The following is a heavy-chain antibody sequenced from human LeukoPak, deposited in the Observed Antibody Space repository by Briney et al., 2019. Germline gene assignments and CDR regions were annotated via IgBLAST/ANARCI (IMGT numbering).Heavy chain of an antibody. Sequence: SETLSLTCAVSGGSISSSNWWSWVRQPPGKGLEWIGEIYHSGSTNYNPSLKSRVTISVDKSKNQFSLKLSSVTAADTAVYYCARTSTTTGTNNLYYYYYYMDVWGKGTTVTVSS. D-gene: IGHD1-1*01. CDR3: ARTSTTTGTNNLYYYYYYMDV. J-gene: IGHJ6*03. CDR1: GGSISSSNW. V-gene: IGHV4-4*02. CDR2: IYHSGST.